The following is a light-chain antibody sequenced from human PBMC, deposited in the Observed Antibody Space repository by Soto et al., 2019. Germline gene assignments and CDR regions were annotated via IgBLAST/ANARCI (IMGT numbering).Light chain of an antibody. CDR2: YAS. Sequence: EIMMTQSPATLSVSPGERATLSCRASQSVSNNLAWYQQKPGQTPRLLIYYASTRATGIPARFSGSGSGTEFTLTTSSLQSEDFALYYCVQYNMWRPLSLGQGRRLEIK. J-gene: IGKJ5*01. CDR1: QSVSNN. V-gene: IGKV3-15*01. CDR3: VQYNMWRPLS.